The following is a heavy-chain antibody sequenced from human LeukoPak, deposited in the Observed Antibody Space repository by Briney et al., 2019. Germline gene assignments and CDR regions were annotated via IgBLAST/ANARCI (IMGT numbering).Heavy chain of an antibody. CDR2: VYYSGGT. J-gene: IGHJ4*02. V-gene: IGHV4-39*01. Sequence: SETLSLTCTVSGGSISSRGYYWGWVRQPPGKGLEWIGSVYYSGGTYSNPSLKSRVTISVDTSTNQFSLKLSSVTAVDTAVYYCARGVPYSSGHGDYDYWGQGTLVTVSS. CDR3: ARGVPYSSGHGDYDY. CDR1: GGSISSRGYY. D-gene: IGHD6-19*01.